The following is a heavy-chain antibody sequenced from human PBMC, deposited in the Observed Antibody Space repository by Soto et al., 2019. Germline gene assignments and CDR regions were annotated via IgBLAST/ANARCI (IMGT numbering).Heavy chain of an antibody. CDR2: IYSGGST. Sequence: GGSLRLSCAASGFTVSSNYMSWVRQAPGKGLEWVSVIYSGGSTYYADSVKGRFTISRHNSKNTLYLQMNSLRAEDTAVYYCARAIRGYSGYGYFDYWGQGTLVTVSS. J-gene: IGHJ4*02. V-gene: IGHV3-53*04. CDR3: ARAIRGYSGYGYFDY. CDR1: GFTVSSNY. D-gene: IGHD5-12*01.